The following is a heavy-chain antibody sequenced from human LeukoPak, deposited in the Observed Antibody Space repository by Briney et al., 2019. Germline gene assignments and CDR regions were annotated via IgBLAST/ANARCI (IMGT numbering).Heavy chain of an antibody. J-gene: IGHJ3*02. V-gene: IGHV3-73*01. CDR2: IRSKANSYAT. Sequence: PGGSLRLSCAASGFTFSGSAMHWVRQASGKGLEWVGRIRSKANSYATAYAASVKGRFTISRDDSKNTAYLQMNSLKTEDTAVYYCTRQGYSSSLADIWGQGTMVTVSS. D-gene: IGHD6-6*01. CDR1: GFTFSGSA. CDR3: TRQGYSSSLADI.